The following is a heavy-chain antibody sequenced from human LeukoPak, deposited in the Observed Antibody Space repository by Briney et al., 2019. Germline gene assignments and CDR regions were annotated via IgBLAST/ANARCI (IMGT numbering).Heavy chain of an antibody. V-gene: IGHV3-15*01. CDR3: ATGGGGD. CDR1: GFTFNYAW. J-gene: IGHJ4*02. Sequence: PGGSLRLSCAASGFTFNYAWMSWVRQVPGKGLEWLGRIKSKTDGGTTDYAAPVKGRFTISRDDSKSTLYLQMDSLKIEEPAVYYWATGGGGDWGQGTLVTVSS. D-gene: IGHD3-16*01. CDR2: IKSKTDGGTT.